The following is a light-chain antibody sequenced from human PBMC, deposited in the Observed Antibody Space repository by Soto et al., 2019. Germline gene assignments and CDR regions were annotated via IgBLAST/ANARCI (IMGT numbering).Light chain of an antibody. Sequence: QAVVTQEPSLTVSPGGTVTLTCGSSTGAVTSGHYPYWFQQKPGQAPTKLIYDTNIRNSWTPARFSGSLLGGKAALTLSGAQPEDEADCYCMLFYSGIRVFGGGTKVTVL. J-gene: IGLJ3*02. CDR3: MLFYSGIRV. CDR2: DTN. V-gene: IGLV7-46*01. CDR1: TGAVTSGHY.